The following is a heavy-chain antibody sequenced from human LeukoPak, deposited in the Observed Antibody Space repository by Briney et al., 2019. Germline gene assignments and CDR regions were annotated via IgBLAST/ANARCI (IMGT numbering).Heavy chain of an antibody. D-gene: IGHD5-12*01. J-gene: IGHJ4*02. CDR2: ITSSSTYI. CDR1: GFTFSSYS. CDR3: LRGYDFDS. Sequence: GGSLRLSCVAPGFTFSSYSMNWVRQAPGKGLEWVSSITSSSTYIYYADSVKGRFTISRDNAKNSLHLQMNSLRGEDTAVYYCLRGYDFDSWGQGTLVTISS. V-gene: IGHV3-21*01.